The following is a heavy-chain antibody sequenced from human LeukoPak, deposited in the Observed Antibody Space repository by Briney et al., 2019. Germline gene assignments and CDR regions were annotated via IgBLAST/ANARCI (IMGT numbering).Heavy chain of an antibody. D-gene: IGHD6-19*01. CDR1: GFTFSSYA. Sequence: GGSLRLSCAASGFTFSSYAMSWVRQAPVKGLEWVSAISGSGGSTYYADSVKGRFTISRDNSKNTLYLQMNSLRAEDTAVYYCAKDTTYSSGWSNTGDGMDVWGQGTTVTVSS. J-gene: IGHJ6*02. CDR2: ISGSGGST. CDR3: AKDTTYSSGWSNTGDGMDV. V-gene: IGHV3-23*01.